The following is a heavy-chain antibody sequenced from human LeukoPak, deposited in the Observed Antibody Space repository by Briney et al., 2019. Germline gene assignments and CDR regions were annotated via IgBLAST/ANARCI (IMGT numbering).Heavy chain of an antibody. J-gene: IGHJ6*02. CDR1: GFTFNAYS. D-gene: IGHD4-17*01. Sequence: GGSLRLPCAASGFTFNAYSMNWVRQAPGKGLEWVSSISSGGAYIYYADSVKGRFTISRDNGKNSLYLQMDSLRAEDTAIYYCAKAPVTIYYYYYGMDVWGQGTTVTVSS. V-gene: IGHV3-21*04. CDR3: AKAPVTIYYYYYGMDV. CDR2: ISSGGAYI.